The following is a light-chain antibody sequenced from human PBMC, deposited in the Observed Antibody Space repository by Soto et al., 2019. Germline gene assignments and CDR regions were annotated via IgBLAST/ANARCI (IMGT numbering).Light chain of an antibody. CDR3: QQTYRTPLT. J-gene: IGKJ4*01. CDR1: QTIRSH. Sequence: DIQMTQFPLSLSASVGDRVTITCRASQTIRSHLNWYQQKPGEAPKIVIYATSTLQSGVRSRFNGSVSGTDFTLTISSLQPEDFATYYCQQTYRTPLTFGGGTKVDIK. CDR2: ATS. V-gene: IGKV1-39*01.